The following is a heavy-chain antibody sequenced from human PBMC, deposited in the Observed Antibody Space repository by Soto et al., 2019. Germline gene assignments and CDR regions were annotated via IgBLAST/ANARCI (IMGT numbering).Heavy chain of an antibody. CDR2: IWYDGSNK. J-gene: IGHJ4*02. CDR1: GFTFSSYG. CDR3: ARAYDFWSGYIDY. Sequence: GGSLRLSCAASGFTFSSYGMHWVRQAPGKGLEWVAVIWYDGSNKYYADSVKGRFTISRDNSKNTLYLQMNSLRAEDTAVYYCARAYDFWSGYIDYWGQGTLVTVSS. D-gene: IGHD3-3*01. V-gene: IGHV3-33*08.